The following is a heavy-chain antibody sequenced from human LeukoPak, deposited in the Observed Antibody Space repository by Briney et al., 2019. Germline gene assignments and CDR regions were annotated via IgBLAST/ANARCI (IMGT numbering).Heavy chain of an antibody. CDR3: ARDQRSAWPYFDY. CDR2: INSDGSST. J-gene: IGHJ4*02. D-gene: IGHD6-19*01. Sequence: GGSLRLSCAASGFTFSIYWVHWVRQAPGKGLVWVSSINSDGSSTSYADSVKGRFTISRDNAKNTLYLQMNTLRAEDTAVYYCARDQRSAWPYFDYWGQGTLVTVSS. V-gene: IGHV3-74*01. CDR1: GFTFSIYW.